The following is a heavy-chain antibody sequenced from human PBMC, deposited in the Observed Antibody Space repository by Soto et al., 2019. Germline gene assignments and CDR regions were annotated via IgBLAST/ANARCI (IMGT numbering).Heavy chain of an antibody. D-gene: IGHD3-10*01. Sequence: GGSLRLSCAASGFTVGPYYMNWVRQAPGKGLQWVSIIYGDGTTYYADSVKGRFTISRDNSKNTLYLQMNSLRAEDTAVYYCARDSRGAMDVWGQGTTVTVS. V-gene: IGHV3-53*01. J-gene: IGHJ6*02. CDR1: GFTVGPYY. CDR2: IYGDGTT. CDR3: ARDSRGAMDV.